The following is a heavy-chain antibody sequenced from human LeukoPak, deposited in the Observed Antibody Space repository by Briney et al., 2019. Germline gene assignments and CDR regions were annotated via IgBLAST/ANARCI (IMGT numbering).Heavy chain of an antibody. CDR3: ARGDYTVVTPVIL. D-gene: IGHD4-23*01. CDR1: GYTFTGYY. V-gene: IGHV1-2*02. J-gene: IGHJ4*02. Sequence: ASVKVSCKASGYTFTGYYMHWVRQAPGQGLEWMGWINPNSGGTNYAQKFQGRVTMTRDTSISTAYMELSRLRSDDTAVYYRARGDYTVVTPVILWGQGTLVTVSS. CDR2: INPNSGGT.